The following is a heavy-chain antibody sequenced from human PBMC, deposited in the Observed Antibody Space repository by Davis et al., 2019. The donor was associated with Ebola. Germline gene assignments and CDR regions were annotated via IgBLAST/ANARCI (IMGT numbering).Heavy chain of an antibody. D-gene: IGHD2-21*01. J-gene: IGHJ4*02. Sequence: PSETLSLTCAVYGESFSAYYWNWIRQSPGKGLEWIGEIHHSGSTNSNPSLKSRVTISVDSSKNQFSLKLSSVTAADTAVYYCARDGESHLYWGQGILVTVSS. CDR2: IHHSGST. CDR1: GESFSAYY. CDR3: ARDGESHLY. V-gene: IGHV4-34*01.